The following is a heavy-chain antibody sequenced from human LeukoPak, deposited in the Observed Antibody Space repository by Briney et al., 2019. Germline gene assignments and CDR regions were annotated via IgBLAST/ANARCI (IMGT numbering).Heavy chain of an antibody. Sequence: GGSLRLSCAASGFTFDDYAMHWVRQAPGKGLEWVSGISWNSGSIGYADSVKGRFTISRDNAKNSLYLQMNSLRAEDTALYYCAKDPSPYYYDSSGYYFDYWGQGTLVTVSS. J-gene: IGHJ4*02. V-gene: IGHV3-9*01. D-gene: IGHD3-22*01. CDR1: GFTFDDYA. CDR2: ISWNSGSI. CDR3: AKDPSPYYYDSSGYYFDY.